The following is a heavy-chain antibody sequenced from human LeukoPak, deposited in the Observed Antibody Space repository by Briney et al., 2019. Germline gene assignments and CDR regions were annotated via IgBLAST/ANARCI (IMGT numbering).Heavy chain of an antibody. CDR2: ISGGGGST. V-gene: IGHV3-23*01. CDR1: GFTFSYYA. J-gene: IGHJ4*02. CDR3: AKDRSGAVGGNKVCFDY. D-gene: IGHD4-23*01. Sequence: PGGSLRLSCAASGFTFSYYAMSWVRQAPGKGLEWVSGISGGGGSTYYADSVKGRLTISRDSSKQTLHLQMNSLRAEDTAVYFCAKDRSGAVGGNKVCFDYWGQGILVTVSS.